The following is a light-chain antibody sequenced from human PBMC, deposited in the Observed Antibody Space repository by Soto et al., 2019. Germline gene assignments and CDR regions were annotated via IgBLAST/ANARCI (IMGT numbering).Light chain of an antibody. Sequence: QSVLTQPPSASVTPGQRVTISCSGSGSNIGSNTVNWYQQLPGTAPKLLIYSNNQRPSGVPDRFSGSKSGTSAFLAISGLQSEDEGDYYCAAWDDSLNGHVVFGGGTKLTVL. CDR2: SNN. CDR1: GSNIGSNT. V-gene: IGLV1-44*01. J-gene: IGLJ2*01. CDR3: AAWDDSLNGHVV.